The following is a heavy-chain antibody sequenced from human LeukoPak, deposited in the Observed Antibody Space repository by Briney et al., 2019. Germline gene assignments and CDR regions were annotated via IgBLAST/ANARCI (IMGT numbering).Heavy chain of an antibody. CDR1: GFSFSSYS. V-gene: IGHV3-48*01. CDR3: ARVTIFGVVKIPNDY. D-gene: IGHD3-3*01. CDR2: ISSSSSTI. J-gene: IGHJ4*02. Sequence: PGGSLRLSCAASGFSFSSYSMNWVRQAPGKGLEWVSYISSSSSTIYYADSVKGRFTISRDNAKNSLYLQMNSLRAEDTAVYYCARVTIFGVVKIPNDYWGQGTLVTVSS.